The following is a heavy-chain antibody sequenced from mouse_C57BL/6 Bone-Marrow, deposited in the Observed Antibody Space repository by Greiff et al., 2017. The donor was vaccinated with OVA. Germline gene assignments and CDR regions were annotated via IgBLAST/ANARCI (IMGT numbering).Heavy chain of an antibody. CDR3: TTPGSSHWYFDV. CDR1: GFNIKDDY. Sequence: EVQLQQSGAELVRPGASVKLSCTASGFNIKDDYMHWVKQRPEQGLEWIGWIDPENGDTEYASQFQGKATITADTSSNTAYLQLSSLTSEDTAVYYCTTPGSSHWYFDVWGTGTTVTVSS. V-gene: IGHV14-4*01. CDR2: IDPENGDT. D-gene: IGHD1-1*01. J-gene: IGHJ1*03.